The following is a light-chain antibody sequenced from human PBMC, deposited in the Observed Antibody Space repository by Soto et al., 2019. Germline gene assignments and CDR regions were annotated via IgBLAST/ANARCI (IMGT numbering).Light chain of an antibody. CDR2: AVS. Sequence: DIQMTQSPSSLSASIGDRVTITCQASQDISKYLNWYQQKPGEAPRLLIFAVSDLQPGVPSRFSGSRTGTDFTFTISSLQPEDLATYYCQQFDNVPITFGGGTKVDIK. V-gene: IGKV1-33*01. CDR3: QQFDNVPIT. CDR1: QDISKY. J-gene: IGKJ4*01.